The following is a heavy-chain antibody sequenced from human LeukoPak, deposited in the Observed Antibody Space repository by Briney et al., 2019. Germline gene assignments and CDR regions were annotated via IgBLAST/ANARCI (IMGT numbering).Heavy chain of an antibody. V-gene: IGHV3-30*04. D-gene: IGHD3-22*01. CDR3: ARLKTSGYFSDY. J-gene: IGHJ4*02. CDR1: GFTFSSYA. CDR2: ISYDGSNK. Sequence: PGGSLRLSCAASGFTFSSYAMHWVRQAPGKGLEWVAVISYDGSNKYYADSVKGRFTISRDNSKNTLYLQMNSLRAEDTAVYYCARLKTSGYFSDYWGQETLVTVSS.